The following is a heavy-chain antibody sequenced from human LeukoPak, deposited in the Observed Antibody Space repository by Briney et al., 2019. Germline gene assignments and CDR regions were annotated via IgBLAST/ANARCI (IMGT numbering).Heavy chain of an antibody. V-gene: IGHV4-59*11. CDR3: ATIKRGSIFGYFDF. Sequence: SETLSLTCTVSGGSISSHYWSWIRQPPGKGLEWIAYLFDSVNTKDNPSLQSRLTLSADTSKNQFSLRLSSVTAADTAVYYCATIKRGSIFGYFDFWGQEIKVTVSS. J-gene: IGHJ4*02. CDR2: LFDSVNT. D-gene: IGHD5-18*01. CDR1: GGSISSHY.